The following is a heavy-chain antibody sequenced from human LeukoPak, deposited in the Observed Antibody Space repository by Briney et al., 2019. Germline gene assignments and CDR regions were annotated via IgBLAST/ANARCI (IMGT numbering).Heavy chain of an antibody. CDR1: GFTFSSYA. CDR3: AREQFSSGHDPRLDY. CDR2: ISYDGSNK. J-gene: IGHJ4*02. D-gene: IGHD5-12*01. V-gene: IGHV3-30-3*01. Sequence: GRSLRLSCAASGFTFSSYAMHWVRQAPGKGLEWVAVISYDGSNKYYADSVKGRFTISRDNSKNTLYLQMNSLRAEDTAVYYCAREQFSSGHDPRLDYWGQGTLVTVSS.